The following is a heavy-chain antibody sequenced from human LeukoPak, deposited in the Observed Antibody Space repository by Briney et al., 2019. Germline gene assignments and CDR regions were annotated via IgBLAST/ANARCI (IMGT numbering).Heavy chain of an antibody. V-gene: IGHV4-39*01. CDR1: GGSISNSNYY. CDR2: INYGGTT. D-gene: IGHD3-10*01. Sequence: SETLSLTCKVSGGSISNSNYYWSWIRQPPGRELEWLASINYGGTTYYNPSLKSRVTISVDTSKNQFSLRLSSVTAADTAVYLCARYVVYGSGKYYFDYWGQGSLVTVSS. CDR3: ARYVVYGSGKYYFDY. J-gene: IGHJ4*02.